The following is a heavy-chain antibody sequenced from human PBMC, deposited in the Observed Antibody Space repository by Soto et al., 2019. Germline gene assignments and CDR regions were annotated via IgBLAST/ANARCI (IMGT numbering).Heavy chain of an antibody. V-gene: IGHV3-7*01. Sequence: GGSLRLSCAASGFTFSSYWMSWVRQAPGKGLEWVANIKQDGSEKYYVDSVKGRFTISRDNAKNSLYLQMNSLRAEDTAVYYCALLHVGNGGDAFDIWGQGTMVTVSS. CDR2: IKQDGSEK. D-gene: IGHD7-27*01. CDR3: ALLHVGNGGDAFDI. CDR1: GFTFSSYW. J-gene: IGHJ3*02.